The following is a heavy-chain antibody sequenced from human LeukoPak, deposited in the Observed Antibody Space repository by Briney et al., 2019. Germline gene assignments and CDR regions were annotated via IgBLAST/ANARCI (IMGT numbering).Heavy chain of an antibody. CDR3: ARGMDGSGSFLYYYYYYYMDV. D-gene: IGHD3-10*01. J-gene: IGHJ6*03. Sequence: GASVKVSCKASGYTFTSYGISWVRQAPGQGLEWMGWISAYNGNTKYVQKLQGRVTLTTDSSSSTAYMELRSLRSEDTAVYYCARGMDGSGSFLYYYYYYYMDVWGKGTTVTISS. CDR2: ISAYNGNT. CDR1: GYTFTSYG. V-gene: IGHV1-18*01.